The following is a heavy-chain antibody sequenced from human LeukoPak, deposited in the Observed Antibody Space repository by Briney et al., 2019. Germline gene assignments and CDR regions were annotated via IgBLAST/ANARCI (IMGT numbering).Heavy chain of an antibody. CDR3: ARMPWFGGYVGYYYYYYMDV. CDR2: SHHSGIT. D-gene: IGHD3-10*01. J-gene: IGHJ6*03. CDR1: GGSISSSTYY. V-gene: IGHV4-39*01. Sequence: PSETLSLTCTDSGGSISSSTYYWGWIRQAPGKGLEWIGSSHHSGITFYTPSLKSRVSISVDTSDNQFSLKLNSVTAADTAVYYCARMPWFGGYVGYYYYYYMDVWGKGTTVTVSS.